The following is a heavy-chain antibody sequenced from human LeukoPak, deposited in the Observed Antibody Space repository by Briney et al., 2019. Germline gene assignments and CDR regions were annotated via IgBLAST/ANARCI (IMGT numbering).Heavy chain of an antibody. V-gene: IGHV3-7*01. CDR1: GFTFSSYW. CDR2: IKQDGSER. J-gene: IGHJ4*02. Sequence: PGGSLRLSCVASGFTFSSYWMTWVRQAPGKGPEWVANIKQDGSERYYVDSVKGRFTISRDNAKNSLYLQMNSLRADDTAVYYCARYVLVDYWGQGTLVTVSS. D-gene: IGHD4/OR15-4a*01. CDR3: ARYVLVDY.